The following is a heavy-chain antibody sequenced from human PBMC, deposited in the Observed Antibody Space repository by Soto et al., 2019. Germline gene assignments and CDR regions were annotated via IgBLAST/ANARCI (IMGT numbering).Heavy chain of an antibody. CDR3: ARTFDYFTSGSYSPGWFGP. CDR2: IYYSGST. D-gene: IGHD3-10*01. J-gene: IGHJ5*02. CDR1: GGSISSPDYY. Sequence: SETLSLTCTVSGGSISSPDYYWSWLRQPPGEGLEWIAFIYYSGSTYYNPSLKSRLTMSIDTSKNQFSLKMGSVTAADTAVYYCARTFDYFTSGSYSPGWFGPWGQGTLVTVS. V-gene: IGHV4-30-4*01.